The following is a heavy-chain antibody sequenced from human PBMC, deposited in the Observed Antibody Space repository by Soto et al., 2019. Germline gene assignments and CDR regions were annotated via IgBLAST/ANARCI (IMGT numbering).Heavy chain of an antibody. D-gene: IGHD6-13*01. CDR1: GFTFPSFT. CDR2: ISSNSAYI. Sequence: PGGSLRLSCAASGFTFPSFTMNSVRPAPAKGLEWVSTISSNSAYIYYTDALRGRFTISRDNAKNSLHLQMNSLRAEDTAVYYCTRDASRDSSARGWFDPWGPGTLVTVSS. CDR3: TRDASRDSSARGWFDP. J-gene: IGHJ5*02. V-gene: IGHV3-21*01.